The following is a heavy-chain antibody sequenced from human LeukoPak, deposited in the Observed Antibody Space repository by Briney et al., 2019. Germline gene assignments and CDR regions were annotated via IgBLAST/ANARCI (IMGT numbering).Heavy chain of an antibody. D-gene: IGHD6-6*01. J-gene: IGHJ6*03. CDR1: GYTFTGYY. CDR2: INPNSGGT. CDR3: ARSSIAARREYYYYYMDV. Sequence: GASVKVSCKASGYTFTGYYMHWVRQAPGQGLEWMGRINPNSGGTNYAQKFQGRVTMTRDTSISTAYMELSRLRSDDTAVYYCARSSIAARREYYYYYMDVWGKGTTVTVSS. V-gene: IGHV1-2*06.